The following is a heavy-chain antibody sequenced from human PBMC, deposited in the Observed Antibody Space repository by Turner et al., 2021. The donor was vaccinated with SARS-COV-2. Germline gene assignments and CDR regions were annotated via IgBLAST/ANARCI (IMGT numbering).Heavy chain of an antibody. J-gene: IGHJ3*02. CDR2: VYYSGST. D-gene: IGHD6-19*01. V-gene: IGHV4-39*01. CDR3: ASPGGNSGWFFAYDI. Sequence: QLQLQESGPGLVKPSETLSLTCTVSGGSISSSSYYWGWIRQPPGKGLGWIGSVYYSGSTYYNPSLKSRVTISVDTSKNQFSLKLNSVTAADTAVYHCASPGGNSGWFFAYDIWGQGTMVTVSS. CDR1: GGSISSSSYY.